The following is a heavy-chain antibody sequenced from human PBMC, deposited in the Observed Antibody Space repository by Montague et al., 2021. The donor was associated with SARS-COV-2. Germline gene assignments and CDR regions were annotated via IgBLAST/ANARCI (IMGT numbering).Heavy chain of an antibody. J-gene: IGHJ4*02. D-gene: IGHD7-27*01. CDR2: ISGSGDKT. CDR1: GFTFNPYG. Sequence: SLRLSCAASGFTFNPYGMWVRQAPGKGLEWLSYISGSGDKTYYADSVKGRFTVSRDNSKNTLYLQMNSLGADDTAVYYCAKGPTSGFWGQGTLVTVSS. V-gene: IGHV3-23*01. CDR3: AKGPTSGF.